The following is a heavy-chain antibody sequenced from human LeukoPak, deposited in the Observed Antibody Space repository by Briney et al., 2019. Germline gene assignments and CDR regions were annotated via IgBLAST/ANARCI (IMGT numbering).Heavy chain of an antibody. V-gene: IGHV3-73*01. CDR1: AFTFSGSA. D-gene: IGHD1-14*01. CDR2: IRSKADSYAT. CDR3: TRPSHSYGTDAFDI. Sequence: GGSLKLSCAASAFTFSGSAMHWVRQASGKGLEWVGRIRSKADSYATAYAASLKGRFTISRDDSKNTSYLQMNSLKTEDTAVYYCTRPSHSYGTDAFDIWGQGTMVTVSS. J-gene: IGHJ3*02.